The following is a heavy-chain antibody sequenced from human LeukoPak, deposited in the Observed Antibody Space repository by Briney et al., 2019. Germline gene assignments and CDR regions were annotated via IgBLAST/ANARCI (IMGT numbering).Heavy chain of an antibody. Sequence: GGSLRLSCATSGFTFSGSAIHWVRQASGKGLGWVGRIRSKANSYTTAYAASVKGRFTISRDDSKNTAYLQMSSLKTEDTAVYYCTRLPEGRGAITDFDYWGQGTLVIVSS. CDR1: GFTFSGSA. D-gene: IGHD1-26*01. J-gene: IGHJ4*02. CDR3: TRLPEGRGAITDFDY. V-gene: IGHV3-73*01. CDR2: IRSKANSYTT.